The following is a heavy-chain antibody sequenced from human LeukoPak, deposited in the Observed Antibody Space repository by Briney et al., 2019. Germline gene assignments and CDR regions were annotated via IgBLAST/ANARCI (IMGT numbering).Heavy chain of an antibody. Sequence: GGSLRLSCAASGFTVSSNFMSWVRQAPGKGLDWVSAIYRDGDTYYADSVKGRFTISRDNSKNTLYLQMNSLRVEDTAVYYCARDCSSTTCYDNWYFDLWGRGTLLTVSS. V-gene: IGHV3-53*01. J-gene: IGHJ2*01. CDR3: ARDCSSTTCYDNWYFDL. CDR1: GFTVSSNF. CDR2: IYRDGDT. D-gene: IGHD2-2*01.